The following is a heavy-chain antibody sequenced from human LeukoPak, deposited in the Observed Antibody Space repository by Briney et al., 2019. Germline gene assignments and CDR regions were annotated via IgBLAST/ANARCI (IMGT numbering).Heavy chain of an antibody. CDR2: IYYSGST. J-gene: IGHJ4*02. CDR1: GGSISSSSYY. V-gene: IGHV4-39*07. Sequence: SETLSLTCTVSGGSISSSSYYWGWLRQPPGKGLEWIGSIYYSGSTYYNPSLKSRVTISVDTSKNQFSLKLSSVTAADTAVYYCARGVGQRITIFGVVTIFDYWGQGTLVTVSS. D-gene: IGHD3-3*01. CDR3: ARGVGQRITIFGVVTIFDY.